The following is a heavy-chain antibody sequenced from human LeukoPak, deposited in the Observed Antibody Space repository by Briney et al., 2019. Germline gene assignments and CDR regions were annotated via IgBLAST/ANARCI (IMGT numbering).Heavy chain of an antibody. J-gene: IGHJ4*02. CDR1: GGSISSYY. CDR3: ARGWGPAYCGGDCHRHFDY. CDR2: IYNSGST. D-gene: IGHD2-21*02. V-gene: IGHV4-59*12. Sequence: SETLSLTCTVSGGSISSYYWSWIRQPPGKGLEWIGYIYNSGSTSYIPSLKSRVSLSVDTSKNLFSLTLNSMTAADTAVYYCARGWGPAYCGGDCHRHFDYWGQGTLVTVSS.